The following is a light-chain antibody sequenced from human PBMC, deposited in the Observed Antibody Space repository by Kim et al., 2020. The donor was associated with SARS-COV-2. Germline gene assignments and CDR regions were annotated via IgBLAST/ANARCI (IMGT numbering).Light chain of an antibody. J-gene: IGLJ2*01. CDR2: QDT. CDR3: QTWDSITVV. V-gene: IGLV3-1*01. Sequence: SYELTQPPSVSVSPGQTASITCSGDKLGEKYACWYQQKPGQSPVLVIYQDTKRASGIPELFSGYNSGNTATLTISGTQAMDEADYYCQTWDSITVVFGGGTQLTVL. CDR1: KLGEKY.